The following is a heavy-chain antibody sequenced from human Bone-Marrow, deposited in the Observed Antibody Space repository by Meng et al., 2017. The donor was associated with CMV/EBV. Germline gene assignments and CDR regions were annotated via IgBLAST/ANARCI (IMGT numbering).Heavy chain of an antibody. D-gene: IGHD3-3*01. CDR1: GFTFSDYY. Sequence: GESLKISCAASGFTFSDYYMSWIRQAPGKGLEWVSYISSSGSTIYYADSVKGRFTISRDNAKNSLYLQMNSLRAEDTAVYYCARDPIFGVVPANWFDPWGQGTLVTVSS. CDR3: ARDPIFGVVPANWFDP. V-gene: IGHV3-11*01. J-gene: IGHJ5*02. CDR2: ISSSGSTI.